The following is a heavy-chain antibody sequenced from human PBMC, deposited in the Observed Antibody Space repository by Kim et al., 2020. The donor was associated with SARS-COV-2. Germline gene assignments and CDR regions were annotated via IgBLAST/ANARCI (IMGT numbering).Heavy chain of an antibody. CDR1: GYTFTSYG. Sequence: ASVKVSCKASGYTFTSYGISWVRQAPGQGLEWMGWISAYNGNTNYAQKLQGRVTMTTDTSTSTAYMELRSLRSDDTAVYYCARDRAYGDRWGRRIDYWGQGTLVTVSS. V-gene: IGHV1-18*04. J-gene: IGHJ4*02. CDR2: ISAYNGNT. CDR3: ARDRAYGDRWGRRIDY. D-gene: IGHD4-17*01.